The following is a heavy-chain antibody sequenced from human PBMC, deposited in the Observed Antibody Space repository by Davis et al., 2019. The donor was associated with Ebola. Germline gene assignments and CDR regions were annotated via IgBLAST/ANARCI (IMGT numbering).Heavy chain of an antibody. CDR2: IRGSGGST. CDR3: AKLSRSSWYYADY. Sequence: PGGSLRLSCAASGFTFSSYAMSWVRQAPGKGLEWVSAIRGSGGSTYYADSVKGRFTISRDNSKNTLYLQMNSLRAEDTAVYYCAKLSRSSWYYADYWGQGTLVTVSS. V-gene: IGHV3-23*01. CDR1: GFTFSSYA. J-gene: IGHJ4*02. D-gene: IGHD6-13*01.